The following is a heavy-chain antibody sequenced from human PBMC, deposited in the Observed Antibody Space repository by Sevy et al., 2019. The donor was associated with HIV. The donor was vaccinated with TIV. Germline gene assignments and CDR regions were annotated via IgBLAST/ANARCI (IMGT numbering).Heavy chain of an antibody. Sequence: GGSLRLSCAASGFTFSSYWMSWVRQAPGKGLEWVANIKQDGSEKYYVDSVKGRFTISRDNAKNAVYLEMNSRRAEDTAVYYCSREEYDYIWGSLYYFDYWGQGTLVTVSS. CDR3: SREEYDYIWGSLYYFDY. CDR1: GFTFSSYW. CDR2: IKQDGSEK. J-gene: IGHJ4*02. V-gene: IGHV3-7*01. D-gene: IGHD3-16*01.